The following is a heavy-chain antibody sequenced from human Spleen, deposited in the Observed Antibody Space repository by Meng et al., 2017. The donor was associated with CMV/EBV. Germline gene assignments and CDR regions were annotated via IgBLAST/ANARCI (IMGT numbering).Heavy chain of an antibody. J-gene: IGHJ6*02. CDR1: GGSVSSGDDY. CDR3: SRKSVTLVRGVSDYYYSMDV. V-gene: IGHV4-30-4*08. CDR2: ISSSGTT. Sequence: LRLSCTVSGGSVSSGDDYWSWIRQPPGKGLEWIGCISSSGTTYYNPSLKSQLTISLDTSKNQFSLKLDSVTAADTAVYYCSRKSVTLVRGVSDYYYSMDVWGQGTTVTVSS. D-gene: IGHD3-10*01.